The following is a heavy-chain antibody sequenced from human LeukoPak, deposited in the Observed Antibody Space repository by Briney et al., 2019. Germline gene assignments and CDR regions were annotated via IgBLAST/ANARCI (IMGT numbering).Heavy chain of an antibody. Sequence: PGGSLRLSCAASGFTFSSYVMSWVRQAPGKGLEWVSAIVGSGDSTYYADSVKGRFTISRDNSKNMLYLQMNSLRAEDTAVYYCASHPAYYYYYMDVWGKGTTVTISS. CDR2: IVGSGDST. CDR3: ASHPAYYYYYMDV. D-gene: IGHD6-25*01. CDR1: GFTFSSYV. V-gene: IGHV3-23*01. J-gene: IGHJ6*03.